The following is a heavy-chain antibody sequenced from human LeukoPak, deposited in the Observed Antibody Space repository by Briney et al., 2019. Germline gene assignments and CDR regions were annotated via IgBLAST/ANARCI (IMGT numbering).Heavy chain of an antibody. CDR2: ISSTSTYI. Sequence: GGSLRLSCAASGFTLSDYYMSWIRQAPGKGLEWVSSISSTSTYIYYAESVKGRFTISRDNAKNSLYLKMNSLRAEDTAVYYCARSRTTVTKDALDYWGQGTLVTVSS. D-gene: IGHD4-17*01. CDR3: ARSRTTVTKDALDY. CDR1: GFTLSDYY. V-gene: IGHV3-11*06. J-gene: IGHJ4*02.